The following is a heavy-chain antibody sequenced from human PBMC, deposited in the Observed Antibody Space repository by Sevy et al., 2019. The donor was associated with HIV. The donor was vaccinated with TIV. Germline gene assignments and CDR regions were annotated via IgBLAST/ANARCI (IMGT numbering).Heavy chain of an antibody. D-gene: IGHD3-22*01. V-gene: IGHV3-48*03. Sequence: GGSLRLSCAVSGFTLRSYEMNWVRQAPGKGLEWVSFISTSGTTIYYADSVKGRFTISRDNAKNSLYMQMNSLRAEDTAVYYCARVDANYDKGFDPWGQGTLVTVSS. CDR1: GFTLRSYE. J-gene: IGHJ5*02. CDR2: ISTSGTTI. CDR3: ARVDANYDKGFDP.